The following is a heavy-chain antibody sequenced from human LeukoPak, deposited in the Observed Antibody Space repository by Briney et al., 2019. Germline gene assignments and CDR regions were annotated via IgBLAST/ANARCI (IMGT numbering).Heavy chain of an antibody. D-gene: IGHD6-6*01. Sequence: GGSLRLSCAASGFTFDDYGMTWVREVPGKGLYWVSGINGKGDSTGHADSVKGRFTISRDNPKNTLHLQMNSLRAEDTAVYYCARGSYSSSAGNFDYWGQGTLVTVSS. CDR1: GFTFDDYG. J-gene: IGHJ4*02. CDR2: INGKGDST. CDR3: ARGSYSSSAGNFDY. V-gene: IGHV3-20*04.